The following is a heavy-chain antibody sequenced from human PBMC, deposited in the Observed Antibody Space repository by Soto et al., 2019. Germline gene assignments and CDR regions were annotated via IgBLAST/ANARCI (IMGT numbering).Heavy chain of an antibody. CDR1: GFTFSSYA. CDR2: ISYDGSNK. J-gene: IGHJ4*02. V-gene: IGHV3-30-3*01. CDR3: ARDRDIVVVTAILHFDY. Sequence: PGGSLRLSCAASGFTFSSYAMHWVRQAPGKGLEWVAVISYDGSNKYYADSVKGRFTISRDNSKNTLYLQMNSLRAEDTAVHYCARDRDIVVVTAILHFDYWGQGTLVTVSS. D-gene: IGHD2-21*02.